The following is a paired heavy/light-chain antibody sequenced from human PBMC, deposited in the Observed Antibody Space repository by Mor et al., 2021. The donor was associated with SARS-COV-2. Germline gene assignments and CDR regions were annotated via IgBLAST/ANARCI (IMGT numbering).Light chain of an antibody. J-gene: IGLJ2*01. CDR2: EVS. CDR1: SSDVGSYNL. V-gene: IGLV2-23*02. Sequence: QSALTQPASVSGSPGQSITISCTGTSSDVGSYNLVSWYQQHPGKAPKLMIYEVSKRPSGVSNRFSGSKSGNTASLTISGLQAEDEADYYCCSYAGSSTYVVFGGGTKLTVL. CDR3: CSYAGSSTYVV.
Heavy chain of an antibody. J-gene: IGHJ3*02. CDR2: IYSGGST. CDR3: ARDGILGYCSSTSCYEAFDI. CDR1: GFTVSSNY. Sequence: EVQLVESGGGLVQPGGSLRLSCAASGFTVSSNYMSWVRQAPGKGLEWVSVIYSGGSTYYADSVKGRFTISRDNSKNTLYLQMNSLRAEDTAVYYCARDGILGYCSSTSCYEAFDIWGQGTMVTVSS. V-gene: IGHV3-66*01. D-gene: IGHD2-2*01.